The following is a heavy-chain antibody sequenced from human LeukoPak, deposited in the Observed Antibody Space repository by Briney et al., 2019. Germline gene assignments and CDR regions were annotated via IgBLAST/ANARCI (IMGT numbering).Heavy chain of an antibody. D-gene: IGHD5-24*01. V-gene: IGHV3-74*03. J-gene: IGHJ4*02. Sequence: GGSLRLSCAASGFSFDSYWMHWVRQTPGKGLVWVPHINSDGSSTTYADSVKGRFTISRDNAKNTLYLQINSLSPEDTAVYYCARDGAGYFYYFDYWGPGTLVTVSS. CDR1: GFSFDSYW. CDR3: ARDGAGYFYYFDY. CDR2: INSDGSST.